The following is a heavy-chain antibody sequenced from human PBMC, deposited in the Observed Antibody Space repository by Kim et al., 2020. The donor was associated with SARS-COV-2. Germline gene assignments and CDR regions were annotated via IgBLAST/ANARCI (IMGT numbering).Heavy chain of an antibody. J-gene: IGHJ4*02. D-gene: IGHD4-17*01. CDR3: AKDRRSDYFSVDKFDY. V-gene: IGHV3-23*01. CDR2: ISSSGGST. Sequence: GGSLRLSCAASGFTFSSYAMSWVRQAPGKGLEWVSAISSSGGSTYYADSVKGRFTISRDNSKNTLYLQMNSLGAEDTAVFYCAKDRRSDYFSVDKFDYWGQGTLVTVSS. CDR1: GFTFSSYA.